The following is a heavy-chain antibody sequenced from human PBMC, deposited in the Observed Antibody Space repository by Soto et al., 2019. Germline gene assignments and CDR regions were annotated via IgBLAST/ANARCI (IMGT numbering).Heavy chain of an antibody. V-gene: IGHV3-23*01. D-gene: IGHD4-17*01. CDR3: AKGPTVRAASQGWFDP. J-gene: IGHJ5*02. Sequence: GGSLSLSCAASGFTFSSYAMSWVCQAPGKGLEWVSAISGSGGSTYYADSVKGRFTISRDNSKNTLYPQMKSLRAEDTAVYYCAKGPTVRAASQGWFDPWGQGTLVTVSS. CDR1: GFTFSSYA. CDR2: ISGSGGST.